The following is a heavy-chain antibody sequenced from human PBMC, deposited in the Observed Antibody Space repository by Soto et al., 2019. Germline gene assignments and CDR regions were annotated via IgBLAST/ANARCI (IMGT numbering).Heavy chain of an antibody. CDR1: GFTFDDYA. J-gene: IGHJ1*01. V-gene: IGHV3-9*01. CDR2: INWNSGSI. Sequence: GGSLRLSCAASGFTFDDYAMHWVRQVPGKGLEWVSGINWNSGSIGYGDSVKGRFAISRDNAKNSLHLQMSSLSADDTAFYYCVKDECIDWYSGHYRHWGQGTLVTVSS. D-gene: IGHD1-26*01. CDR3: VKDECIDWYSGHYRH.